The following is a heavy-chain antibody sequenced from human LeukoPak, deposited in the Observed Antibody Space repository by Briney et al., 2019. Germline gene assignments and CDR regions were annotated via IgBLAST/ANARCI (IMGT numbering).Heavy chain of an antibody. CDR2: INPSGGST. CDR3: ARASDYGDQTDYFDY. D-gene: IGHD4-17*01. J-gene: IGHJ4*02. Sequence: GASVKVSCKASGYTFTSYYMHWVRQAPGQGLEWMGIINPSGGSTSYAQKYQGRVTMTRDTSTSTVYMELSSLRSEDTAVYYCARASDYGDQTDYFDYWGQGTLVTVSS. V-gene: IGHV1-46*01. CDR1: GYTFTSYY.